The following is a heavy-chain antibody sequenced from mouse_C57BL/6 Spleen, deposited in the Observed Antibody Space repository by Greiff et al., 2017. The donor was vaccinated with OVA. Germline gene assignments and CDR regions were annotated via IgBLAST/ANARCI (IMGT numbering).Heavy chain of an antibody. CDR1: GYTFTDYN. CDR3: AIGYYPHWYFDV. CDR2: INPNNGGT. J-gene: IGHJ1*03. D-gene: IGHD2-3*01. Sequence: VQLKESGPELVKPGASVKMSCKASGYTFTDYNMHWVKQSHGKSLEWIGYINPNNGGTSYNQKFKGKATLTVNKSSSTAYMELRSLTSEDSAVYYCAIGYYPHWYFDVWGTGTTVTVSS. V-gene: IGHV1-22*01.